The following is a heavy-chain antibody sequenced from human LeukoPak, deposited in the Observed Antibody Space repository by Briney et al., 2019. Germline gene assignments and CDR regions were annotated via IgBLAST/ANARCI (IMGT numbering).Heavy chain of an antibody. CDR1: GGTFSSYA. D-gene: IGHD4-23*01. CDR3: ARGSTVVTPDSNYFDY. Sequence: SVKVSCKASGGTFSSYAISWVRQAPGQGLEWMGGIIPIFGTANYAQKFQGRVTITTDESTSTAYMELSSLRSEDTAVYYCARGSTVVTPDSNYFDYWGQGTLVTVSS. CDR2: IIPIFGTA. J-gene: IGHJ4*02. V-gene: IGHV1-69*05.